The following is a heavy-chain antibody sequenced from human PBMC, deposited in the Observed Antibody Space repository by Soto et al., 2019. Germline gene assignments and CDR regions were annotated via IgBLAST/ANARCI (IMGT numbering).Heavy chain of an antibody. CDR3: ARVPPSIAVVMPDFHGMDV. V-gene: IGHV1-69*01. CDR2: IIPIFGTT. CDR1: GGTFSSYA. J-gene: IGHJ6*02. Sequence: QVLLVQSGAEVKKPGSSVKVSCKASGGTFSSYAISWVRQAPGQGLEWMGGIIPIFGTTNYAQKFQGRVTITADESTSTAYMELSSLRSEDTAVYYCARVPPSIAVVMPDFHGMDVWGQGTTVIVSS. D-gene: IGHD3-22*01.